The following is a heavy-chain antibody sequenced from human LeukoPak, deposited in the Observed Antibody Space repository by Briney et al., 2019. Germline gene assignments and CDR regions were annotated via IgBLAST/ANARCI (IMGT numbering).Heavy chain of an antibody. J-gene: IGHJ6*03. CDR3: ARVDGDYDYYYYYYYYMGV. Sequence: GGSLRLSCAASGFTFSSYWMSWVRQAPGKGLEWVANIKQDGSEKYYVDSVKGRFTISRDNAKNSLYLQMNSLRAEDTAVYYCARVDGDYDYYYYYYYYMGVWGKGTTVTVSS. CDR1: GFTFSSYW. V-gene: IGHV3-7*01. D-gene: IGHD4-17*01. CDR2: IKQDGSEK.